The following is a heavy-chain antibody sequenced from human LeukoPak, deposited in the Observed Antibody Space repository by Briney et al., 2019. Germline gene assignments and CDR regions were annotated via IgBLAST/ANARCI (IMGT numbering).Heavy chain of an antibody. CDR1: GFTFTNYA. J-gene: IGHJ4*02. Sequence: GGSLRLSCVASGFTFTNYAMSWVRQAPGKGLEWVSAITGSDGSSYYADSVKGRFTISGDNSKNTLYLQVNSLRAEDTAVYYCAKLGDYDILTGYYVPDYWGQGTLVTVSS. D-gene: IGHD3-9*01. V-gene: IGHV3-23*01. CDR3: AKLGDYDILTGYYVPDY. CDR2: ITGSDGSS.